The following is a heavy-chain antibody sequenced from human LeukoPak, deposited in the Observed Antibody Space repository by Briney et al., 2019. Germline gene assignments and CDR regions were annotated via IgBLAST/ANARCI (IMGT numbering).Heavy chain of an antibody. Sequence: ASVKVSCKASGSTFSRNAITWVRQAPGQGLEWMGRIIPIFGTSKNAQKFQGRVTISADKSTSTAYMELSSLRSEDTAVYYCAAGWGAAVGGFDPWGQGTLVTVSS. D-gene: IGHD6-13*01. V-gene: IGHV1-69*06. CDR3: AAGWGAAVGGFDP. CDR1: GSTFSRNA. CDR2: IIPIFGTS. J-gene: IGHJ5*02.